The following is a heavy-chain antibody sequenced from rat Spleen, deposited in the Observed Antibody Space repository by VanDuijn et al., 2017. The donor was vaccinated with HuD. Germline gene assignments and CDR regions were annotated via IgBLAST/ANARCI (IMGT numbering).Heavy chain of an antibody. CDR3: ARPTTGIPFNY. Sequence: EVQLMESDGGLVQPGRSLKLSCAASGFTFSSNWLNWIRQAPKKGLEWVASISSSGGSTYWRDSVKGRFTISRNNAKSTLYLQMDSLRSEDTAIYYCARPTTGIPFNYWGQGTLVTVSS. CDR1: GFTFSSNW. J-gene: IGHJ3*01. V-gene: IGHV5S23*01. D-gene: IGHD1-9*01. CDR2: ISSSGGST.